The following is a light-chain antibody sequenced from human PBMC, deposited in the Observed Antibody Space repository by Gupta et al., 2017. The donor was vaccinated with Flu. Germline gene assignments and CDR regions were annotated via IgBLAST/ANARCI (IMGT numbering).Light chain of an antibody. CDR3: LHSGNSPYT. V-gene: IGKV3-20*01. CDR1: QSVDRSY. CDR2: GAS. Sequence: ERATLSCRASQSVDRSYLAWFQQRPGQAPRLLIHGASSRATGTPDRFSGTWSGTDFTLTISRLEPEDFAVYFCLHSGNSPYTFGQGTKLDIK. J-gene: IGKJ2*01.